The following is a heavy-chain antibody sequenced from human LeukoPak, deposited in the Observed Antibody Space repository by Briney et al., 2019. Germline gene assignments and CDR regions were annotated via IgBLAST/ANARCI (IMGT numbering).Heavy chain of an antibody. Sequence: GGSLRLSCTASGFTFTIYAMDWVRQAPGKELEWVAAISYDGGNEYYADSVKGRFTISRENSKNTLYLQMNSLRVEDTAVYFCARVRVGTTTGDTFDIWGQETMVTVAS. CDR3: ARVRVGTTTGDTFDI. D-gene: IGHD1-26*01. CDR1: GFTFTIYA. V-gene: IGHV3-30-3*01. J-gene: IGHJ3*02. CDR2: ISYDGGNE.